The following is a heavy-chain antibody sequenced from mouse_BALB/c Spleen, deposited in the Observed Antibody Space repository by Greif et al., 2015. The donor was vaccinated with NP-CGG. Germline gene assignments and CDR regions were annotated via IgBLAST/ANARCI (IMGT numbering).Heavy chain of an antibody. CDR2: IDPENGDT. J-gene: IGHJ2*01. D-gene: IGHD2-14*01. CDR1: GFNIKDYY. CDR3: NARRRYDAGDY. Sequence: EVQLVESGAELVRSGASVKLSCTASGFNIKDYYMHWVKQRPEQGLEWIGWIDPENGDTEYAPKFQGKATMTADTSSNTAYLQLSSLTSEDTAVYYCNARRRYDAGDYWGQGTTLTVSS. V-gene: IGHV14-4*02.